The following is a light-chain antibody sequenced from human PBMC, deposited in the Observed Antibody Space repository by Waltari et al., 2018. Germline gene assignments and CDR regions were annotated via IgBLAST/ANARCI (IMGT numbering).Light chain of an antibody. J-gene: IGKJ1*01. CDR2: EVS. CDR3: MHSVQHPWT. Sequence: DIVMTQTPLSLSVTPGQPASISCKSSQSLLFFDGKTYLYWFLQKPGQPPQLLIYEVSKRFSEVPDRFSVSGSGTYFTLKISRVEPEDVGIYYCMHSVQHPWTFGQGTKVEIE. V-gene: IGKV2D-29*01. CDR1: QSLLFFDGKTY.